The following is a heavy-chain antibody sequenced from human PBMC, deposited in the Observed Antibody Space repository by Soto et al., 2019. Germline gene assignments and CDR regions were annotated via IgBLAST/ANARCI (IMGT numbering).Heavy chain of an antibody. CDR3: ARGSSWYPVDY. CDR1: GGSFSGYF. D-gene: IGHD6-13*01. Sequence: QVQLQQWGAGLLKPSETLSLTCAVYGGSFSGYFWSWIRQPPGKGLEWIGEINHSGSTNYNPSLKSRVTISVDTSKNQFSLKLSSVTAADTAVYYCARGSSWYPVDYWGQGTLVTVSS. CDR2: INHSGST. V-gene: IGHV4-34*01. J-gene: IGHJ4*02.